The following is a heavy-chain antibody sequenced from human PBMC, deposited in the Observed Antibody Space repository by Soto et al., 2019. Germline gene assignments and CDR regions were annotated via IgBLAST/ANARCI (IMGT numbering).Heavy chain of an antibody. Sequence: ETLSLTCAVSGYSISSGYYWGWIRQPPGKGLEWIGSIYHSGSTYYNPSLKSRVTISVDTSKNQFSLKLSSVTAADTAVYYCARGGRTVTDWFDPWGQGTLVTVSS. CDR1: GYSISSGYY. J-gene: IGHJ5*02. CDR2: IYHSGST. CDR3: ARGGRTVTDWFDP. D-gene: IGHD4-17*01. V-gene: IGHV4-38-2*01.